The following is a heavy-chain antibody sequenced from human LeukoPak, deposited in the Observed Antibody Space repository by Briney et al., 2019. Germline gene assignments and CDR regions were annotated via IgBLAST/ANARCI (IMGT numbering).Heavy chain of an antibody. V-gene: IGHV4-39*01. J-gene: IGHJ1*01. CDR3: ARTYGDYLSNIQH. CDR2: IYHSGST. D-gene: IGHD4-17*01. CDR1: GGSISSSSYY. Sequence: PSETLSLTCSVSGGSISSSSYYWGWIRQPPGKGLEWIGSIYHSGSTYYDPSLKSRVTISVDTSKNQFSLKLNSVTAADTAVYHCARTYGDYLSNIQHWGQGTLVTVSS.